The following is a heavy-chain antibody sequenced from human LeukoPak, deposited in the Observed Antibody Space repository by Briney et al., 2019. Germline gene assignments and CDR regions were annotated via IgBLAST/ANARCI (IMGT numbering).Heavy chain of an antibody. CDR3: ARHPTYYYDSSGYSYDY. D-gene: IGHD3-22*01. J-gene: IGHJ4*02. Sequence: SETLSLTCTVSGGSISSSSYYWGWIRQPPGKGLEWIGSIYYSGSTYYNPSLKSRVTISVDTSKNQFSLKLSSVTAADTAVYYCARHPTYYYDSSGYSYDYWGQGTLVTVSS. V-gene: IGHV4-39*01. CDR1: GGSISSSSYY. CDR2: IYYSGST.